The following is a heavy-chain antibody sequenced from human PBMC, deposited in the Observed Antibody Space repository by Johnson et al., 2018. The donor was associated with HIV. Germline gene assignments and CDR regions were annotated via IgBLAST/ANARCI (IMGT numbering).Heavy chain of an antibody. J-gene: IGHJ3*02. D-gene: IGHD2-15*01. V-gene: IGHV3-66*01. CDR1: GFTVSSNY. Sequence: VQLVESGGGLVQPGGSLRLSCAASGFTVSSNYMSWVRQAPGKGLEWVAVIYSGGSTYYADSVKGRFTIARDNAKNSLYLQMNSLGAEDTAVYYCARSEVSSGGSCYVAFDIWGQGTMVTVSS. CDR3: ARSEVSSGGSCYVAFDI. CDR2: IYSGGST.